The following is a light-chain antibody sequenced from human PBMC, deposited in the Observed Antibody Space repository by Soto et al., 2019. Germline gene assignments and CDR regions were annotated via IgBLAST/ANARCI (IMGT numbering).Light chain of an antibody. CDR3: MQSTQLPPT. J-gene: IGKJ5*01. V-gene: IGKV2D-29*02. Sequence: DIVMTQTPLSLSVAPGQPGSISCKSSQSLLHITGETFLFWYLQKPGQSPQLLIYEVSTRVSGVLDRFSGSGSGTDFTLEISRVETDDVGIYYCMQSTQLPPTFGQGTRLEIK. CDR1: QSLLHITGETF. CDR2: EVS.